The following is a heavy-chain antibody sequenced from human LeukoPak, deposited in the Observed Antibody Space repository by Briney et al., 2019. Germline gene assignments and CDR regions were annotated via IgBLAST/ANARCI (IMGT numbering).Heavy chain of an antibody. J-gene: IGHJ5*02. CDR2: IKSKTDGGTT. V-gene: IGHV3-15*01. CDR1: GFTFSNAW. Sequence: GGSLRLSCAASGFTFSNAWMSWVRQAPGKGLEWVGLIKSKTDGGTTDYAAPVKGRFTISRDDSKNTLYLQMNSLKTEDTAVYYCTTEDDSSGYYYNWFDPWGQGTLVTVSS. CDR3: TTEDDSSGYYYNWFDP. D-gene: IGHD3-22*01.